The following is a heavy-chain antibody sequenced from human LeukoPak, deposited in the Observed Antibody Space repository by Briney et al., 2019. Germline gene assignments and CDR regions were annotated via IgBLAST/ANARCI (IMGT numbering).Heavy chain of an antibody. CDR2: IYYSGST. CDR3: ARVVYSGSWGYFDY. V-gene: IGHV4-59*01. J-gene: IGHJ4*02. Sequence: SETLSPTCTVSGGSISTYYWSWIRQSPGKGLEWIGYIYYSGSTSYNPSLKSRVTISIDTSKTQFSLKLSSVTAADTAVYYCARVVYSGSWGYFDYWGQGALVTVSS. D-gene: IGHD3-10*01. CDR1: GGSISTYY.